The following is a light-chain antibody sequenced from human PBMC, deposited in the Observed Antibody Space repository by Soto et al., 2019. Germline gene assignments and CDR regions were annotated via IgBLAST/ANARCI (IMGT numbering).Light chain of an antibody. CDR1: QSLVHSYGNYF. V-gene: IGKV2-28*01. J-gene: IGKJ2*01. CDR2: WGF. Sequence: DIVMTQSPLSLPVTPGEPASISCRSSQSLVHSYGNYFFDWYLQKPGQSPQLLIYWGFNRASGVPDRFSGSASGTDFTLKITRVEAEDVGVYYCLQALQTPYTFGQGTKLEI. CDR3: LQALQTPYT.